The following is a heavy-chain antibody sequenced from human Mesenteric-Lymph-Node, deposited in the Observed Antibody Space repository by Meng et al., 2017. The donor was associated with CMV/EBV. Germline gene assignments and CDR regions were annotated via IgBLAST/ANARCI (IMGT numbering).Heavy chain of an antibody. CDR3: AKDIFAERASELDH. Sequence: GGSLRLSCAASGFTFDDYAMRWVRQAPGKGLEWVSGISWKSVNIGYADSVKGRFTISRDDAMNLLYLEMNSLRTEDTALYYCAKDIFAERASELDHWGQGTLVTVSS. D-gene: IGHD1-1*01. V-gene: IGHV3-9*01. CDR1: GFTFDDYA. J-gene: IGHJ5*02. CDR2: ISWKSVNI.